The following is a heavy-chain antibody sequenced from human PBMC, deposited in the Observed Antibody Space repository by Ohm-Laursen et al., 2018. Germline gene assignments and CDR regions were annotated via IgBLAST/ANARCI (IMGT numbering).Heavy chain of an antibody. J-gene: IGHJ3*02. D-gene: IGHD2-2*01. CDR2: INPSGGST. Sequence: GASVKVSCKASGGTFSSYAISWVRQAPGQGLEWMGIINPSGGSTSYAQKFQGRVTMTRDTSTSTVYMELSSLRSEDTAVYYCSASHGALTFDIWGQGTMVTVSS. CDR1: GGTFSSYA. CDR3: SASHGALTFDI. V-gene: IGHV1-46*01.